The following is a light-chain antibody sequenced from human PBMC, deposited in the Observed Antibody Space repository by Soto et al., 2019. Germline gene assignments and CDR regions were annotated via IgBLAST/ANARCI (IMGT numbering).Light chain of an antibody. CDR3: QQYGSSPWT. CDR2: GAS. J-gene: IGKJ1*01. CDR1: QSVSSSY. V-gene: IGKV3-20*01. Sequence: EIVLTQSPGTLSLSPGERATLSCRASQSVSSSYLAWYQHKPGQAPRLLIYGASSRATGIPDRFSGSESGTDFTLTISRLEPEDIAVYYCQQYGSSPWTFGQGTKVEIK.